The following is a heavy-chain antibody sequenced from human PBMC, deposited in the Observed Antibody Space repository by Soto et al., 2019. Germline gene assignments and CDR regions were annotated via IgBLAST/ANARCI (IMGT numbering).Heavy chain of an antibody. D-gene: IGHD3-22*01. CDR1: GFTFSLYS. J-gene: IGHJ4*02. V-gene: IGHV3-21*01. Sequence: GGSLRLSCAASGFTFSLYSMIWVRQAPGKGLEWVSSISSSSSYIYYADSMKGRFTLSRDNAQNSLYLQMNSLRVDDAAVYYCVRARATDSRPDYWGQGTLVTVSS. CDR2: ISSSSSYI. CDR3: VRARATDSRPDY.